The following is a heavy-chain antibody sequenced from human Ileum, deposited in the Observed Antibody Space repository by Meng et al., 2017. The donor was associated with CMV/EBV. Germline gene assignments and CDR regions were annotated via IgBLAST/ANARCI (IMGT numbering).Heavy chain of an antibody. V-gene: IGHV3-7*01. J-gene: IGHJ4*02. CDR3: ARGANDY. Sequence: GESLKISCAASGFTFSSYWMSWVRQAPGKGLEWVANIKQDGSEKYYVDSVKGRFTISRDNAKTSLNLQMNSLSAEDTAVYYCARGANDYWGQGTLVTVSS. CDR1: GFTFSSYW. CDR2: IKQDGSEK.